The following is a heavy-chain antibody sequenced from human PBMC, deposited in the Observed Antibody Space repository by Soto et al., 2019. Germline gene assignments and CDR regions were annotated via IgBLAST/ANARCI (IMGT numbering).Heavy chain of an antibody. Sequence: SETLSLTCTVSGYSINSDDYWGWIRQPPGKGLEWIASIYHSVSTFYNPSLRSRVTISIDTSKNKFSLMLTAVTAADTAMYECSRTAYYDSVRINLFDSWGQGTLVTVSS. CDR2: IYHSVST. CDR1: GYSINSDDY. V-gene: IGHV4-38-2*02. D-gene: IGHD3-10*01. CDR3: SRTAYYDSVRINLFDS. J-gene: IGHJ4*02.